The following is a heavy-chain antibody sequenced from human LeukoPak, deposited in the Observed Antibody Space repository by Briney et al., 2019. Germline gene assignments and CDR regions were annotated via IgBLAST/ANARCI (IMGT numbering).Heavy chain of an antibody. CDR2: ISSNGGST. Sequence: GGSLRLSCAASGFTFSSYAMSWVRQAPGKGLEYVSAISSNGGSTYYANSVKGRFTISRDNSKNTLYLQMGSLRAEDMAVYYCARESYYYDSSGYYSVRAVDYWGQGTLVTVSS. J-gene: IGHJ4*02. D-gene: IGHD3-22*01. CDR1: GFTFSSYA. CDR3: ARESYYYDSSGYYSVRAVDY. V-gene: IGHV3-64*01.